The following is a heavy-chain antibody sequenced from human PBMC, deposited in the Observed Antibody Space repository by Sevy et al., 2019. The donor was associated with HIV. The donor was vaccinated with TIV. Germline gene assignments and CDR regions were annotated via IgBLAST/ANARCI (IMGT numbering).Heavy chain of an antibody. V-gene: IGHV3-53*01. J-gene: IGHJ4*02. D-gene: IGHD1-7*01. CDR1: GFTVSSNY. CDR3: ARGAPDFWNWNYFDY. CDR2: IYSGGST. Sequence: GGSLRLSCAASGFTVSSNYMSWVRQAPGKGLEWVSVIYSGGSTYYADSVKGRFTISRDNSKNTLYLQMNSLRAEDTAVYYCARGAPDFWNWNYFDYSGQGTLVTVSS.